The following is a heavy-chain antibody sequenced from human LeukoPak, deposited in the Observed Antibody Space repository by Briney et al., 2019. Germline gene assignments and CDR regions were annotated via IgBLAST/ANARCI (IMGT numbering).Heavy chain of an antibody. Sequence: GRSLRLSCAASGFTFSSYGMHWVRQAPGKGLEWVAVISYDGSNKYYADSVKGRFTISRDNSKNTLYLQVNSLRAEDTAVYYCARGFRTYSDYDATDWGQGTLVTVSS. CDR2: ISYDGSNK. V-gene: IGHV3-30*03. D-gene: IGHD5-12*01. CDR1: GFTFSSYG. J-gene: IGHJ4*02. CDR3: ARGFRTYSDYDATD.